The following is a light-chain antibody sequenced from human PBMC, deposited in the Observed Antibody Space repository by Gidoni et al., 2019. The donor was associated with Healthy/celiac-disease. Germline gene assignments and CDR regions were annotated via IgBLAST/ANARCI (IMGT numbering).Light chain of an antibody. CDR3: QQGALT. J-gene: IGKJ4*01. CDR2: DAS. Sequence: EIVLTQSPATLSLSPGERATLSCRASQSVSSYLAWYQQKPGQAPRLLIYDASNRATGIPARFSGSGSGTDFTLTISSLEPEDFAVYYCQQGALTFGGXTKVEIK. CDR1: QSVSSY. V-gene: IGKV3-11*01.